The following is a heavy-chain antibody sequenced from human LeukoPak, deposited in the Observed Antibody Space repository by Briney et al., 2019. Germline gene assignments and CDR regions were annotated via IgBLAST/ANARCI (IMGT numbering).Heavy chain of an antibody. J-gene: IGHJ6*03. CDR1: GYTFTSYY. Sequence: GASVKVSCKASGYTFTSYYMHWVRQAPGQGLEWMGIINPSGGSTSYAQKFQGRVTMTRDMSTSTVYMELSSLRSEDTAVYYCARRQLMVYDATERYYYYYMDVWGKGTTVTVSS. CDR3: ARRQLMVYDATERYYYYYMDV. V-gene: IGHV1-46*01. D-gene: IGHD2-8*01. CDR2: INPSGGST.